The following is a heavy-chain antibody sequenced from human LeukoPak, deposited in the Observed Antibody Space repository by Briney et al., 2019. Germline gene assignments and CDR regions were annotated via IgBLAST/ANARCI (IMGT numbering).Heavy chain of an antibody. D-gene: IGHD6-13*01. CDR3: ARAAAAGTEVWFDP. CDR1: GGTFSSYA. V-gene: IGHV1-69*06. J-gene: IGHJ5*02. CDR2: IIPIFGTA. Sequence: GASVKVSCKASGGTFSSYAISWVRQAPGQGLEWMGGIIPIFGTANYAQKFQGRVTITADKSTSTAYMELSSLRSEDTAVYYCARAAAAGTEVWFDPWGQGTLVTVSS.